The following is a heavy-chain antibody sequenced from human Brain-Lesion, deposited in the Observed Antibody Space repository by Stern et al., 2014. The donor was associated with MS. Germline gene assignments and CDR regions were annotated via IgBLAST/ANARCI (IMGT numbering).Heavy chain of an antibody. CDR3: AGEEDIRYCSGGSCTGNWFDP. J-gene: IGHJ5*02. V-gene: IGHV4-39*01. Sequence: MQLVESGPGLVKPSETLSLTCTVAGGSVSSTSYAWAWIRQPPGKGLEWIGTIYYSGNTYYSPSLKSRLTISLDTSKNQFSLQLSFVTAADTAVYYCAGEEDIRYCSGGSCTGNWFDPWGQGTLVTVSS. CDR2: IYYSGNT. CDR1: GGSVSSTSYA. D-gene: IGHD2-15*01.